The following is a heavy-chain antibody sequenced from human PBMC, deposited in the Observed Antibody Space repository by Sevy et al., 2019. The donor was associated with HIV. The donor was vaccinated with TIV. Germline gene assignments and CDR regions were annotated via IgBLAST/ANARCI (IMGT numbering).Heavy chain of an antibody. J-gene: IGHJ6*03. CDR2: ISSSSSII. Sequence: GGSLRLSCAASGFTFSSYSMNWVRQAPGKGLEWVSYISSSSSIIYYADSVKGRFSIFRDNAKNSLYLQMNSLRDEDTAVYYCAREGSYYDSSGYSYYYIDVWGKGTTVTVSS. CDR3: AREGSYYDSSGYSYYYIDV. CDR1: GFTFSSYS. V-gene: IGHV3-48*02. D-gene: IGHD3-22*01.